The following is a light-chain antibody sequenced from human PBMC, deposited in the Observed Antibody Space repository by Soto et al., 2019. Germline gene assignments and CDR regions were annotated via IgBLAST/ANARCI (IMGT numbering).Light chain of an antibody. CDR2: AAS. CDR3: QNYNSAPWT. Sequence: DIQMTQSPSSLSASVGDRVTITCRASRGITDYLAWYQQKPGQVPNLLIYAASTLQSGVPSRFSASGSGTDFTLTITGLQPEDVATYYCQNYNSAPWTFGQGTKVDIK. V-gene: IGKV1-27*01. CDR1: RGITDY. J-gene: IGKJ1*01.